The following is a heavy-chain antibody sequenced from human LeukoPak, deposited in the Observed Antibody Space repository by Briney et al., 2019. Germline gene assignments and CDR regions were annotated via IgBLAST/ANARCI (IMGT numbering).Heavy chain of an antibody. CDR3: ASIVVVTADDYYYSYYYMDV. D-gene: IGHD2-2*01. CDR2: IYYSGST. J-gene: IGHJ6*03. CDR1: GGSISSYY. Sequence: SETLSLTCTVSGGSISSYYWSWIRQPPGKGLEWIGYIYYSGSTNYNPSLKSRVTISVDTSKNQFSLKLSSVTAADTAVYYCASIVVVTADDYYYSYYYMDVWGKGTTVTVSS. V-gene: IGHV4-59*01.